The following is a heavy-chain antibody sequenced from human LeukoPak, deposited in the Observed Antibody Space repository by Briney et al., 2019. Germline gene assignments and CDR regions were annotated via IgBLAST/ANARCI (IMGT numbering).Heavy chain of an antibody. V-gene: IGHV3-48*01. CDR3: ARGLLITMIVVADAFDI. D-gene: IGHD3-22*01. CDR1: GFTFSSYS. J-gene: IGHJ3*02. Sequence: TGGSLRLSCAASGFTFSSYSMNWVRQAPGKGLEWVSYISSSSSTIYYADSVKGRFTISRDNAKNSLYLQMNSLRAEDTAVYYCARGLLITMIVVADAFDIWGQGTMVTVSS. CDR2: ISSSSSTI.